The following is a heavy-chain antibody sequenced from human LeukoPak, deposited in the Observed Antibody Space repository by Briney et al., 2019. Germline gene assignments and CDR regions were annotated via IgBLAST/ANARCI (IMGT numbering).Heavy chain of an antibody. Sequence: PSETLSLTCTVSGGSISNYYWSWIRQPPGKGLEWIGYIYYSGSTNYNPSLKSRVTISVDTSKNHFSLRLSSVTAADTAVYYCARGMSRILRPGWFDPWGQGTLVTVSS. CDR3: ARGMSRILRPGWFDP. V-gene: IGHV4-59*01. CDR1: GGSISNYY. CDR2: IYYSGST. D-gene: IGHD3-10*02. J-gene: IGHJ5*02.